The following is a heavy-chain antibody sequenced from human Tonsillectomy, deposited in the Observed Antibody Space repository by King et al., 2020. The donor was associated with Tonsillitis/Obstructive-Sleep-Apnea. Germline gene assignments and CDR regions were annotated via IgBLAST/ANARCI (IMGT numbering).Heavy chain of an antibody. CDR1: RFTFSSYA. D-gene: IGHD3-22*01. Sequence: VQLVESGGGLVQPGGSLRLSCAASRFTFSSYAMSWVRQAPGKGLEWVSAISGSGGSTYYADSVKGRFTISRDNSKNTLYRQMNSLRAEDTDVYYCAKDRYYYDSSAYYYPNDAFDIWGQGTMVTVSS. CDR3: AKDRYYYDSSAYYYPNDAFDI. CDR2: ISGSGGST. J-gene: IGHJ3*02. V-gene: IGHV3-23*04.